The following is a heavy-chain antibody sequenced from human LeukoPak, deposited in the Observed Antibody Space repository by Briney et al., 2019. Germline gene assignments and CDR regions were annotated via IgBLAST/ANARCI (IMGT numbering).Heavy chain of an antibody. V-gene: IGHV4-34*01. J-gene: IGHJ6*04. Sequence: SETLSLTCAVYGGSFSGYYWSWIRQPPGKGLEWIGEINHSGSTNYNPSLKSRVTISVDTSKNQFSLKLSSVTAADTAVYYCAREIVLGVDVWGKGTTVTVSS. CDR3: AREIVLGVDV. CDR1: GGSFSGYY. D-gene: IGHD2-15*01. CDR2: INHSGST.